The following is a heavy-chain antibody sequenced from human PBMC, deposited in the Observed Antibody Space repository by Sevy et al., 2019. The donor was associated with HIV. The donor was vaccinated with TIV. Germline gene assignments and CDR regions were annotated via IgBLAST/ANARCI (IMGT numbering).Heavy chain of an antibody. CDR1: GFTFSNYA. CDR2: IWSDGAYQ. CDR3: SRGGYYFDNAAYYALDS. D-gene: IGHD3-22*01. V-gene: IGHV3-33*01. J-gene: IGHJ4*02. Sequence: GGSLRLSCAATGFTFSNYAMHWVRQAPGKGMEWVAIIWSDGAYQYHGDSVKGRFTISRDNSKNTLYLQMNNVRVEDTAVYYCSRGGYYFDNAAYYALDSWGQGTLVTVSS.